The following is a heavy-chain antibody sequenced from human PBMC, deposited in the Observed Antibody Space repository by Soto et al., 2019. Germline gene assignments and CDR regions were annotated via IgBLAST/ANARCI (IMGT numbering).Heavy chain of an antibody. CDR1: GFTFSDSY. CDR2: ITFSGNTA. Sequence: GGSLRLSCAASGFTFSDSYMSWIRQAPGKGLEWISYITFSGNTAYYADSLKGLFTISRDNAENSLYLQMNRLRAEDTAVYYCARVSWREKYGMDVWGQGTTVTVSS. J-gene: IGHJ6*02. CDR3: ARVSWREKYGMDV. V-gene: IGHV3-11*01.